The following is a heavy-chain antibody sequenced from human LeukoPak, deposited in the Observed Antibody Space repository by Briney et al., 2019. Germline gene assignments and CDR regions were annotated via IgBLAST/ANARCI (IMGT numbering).Heavy chain of an antibody. J-gene: IGHJ3*02. Sequence: SETLSLTCTVSGGSISSYYWSWIRQPPGKGLEWIGYIYYSGSTNYNSSLKSRVTISVDTSKNQFSQKLSSVTAADTAAYYCARGKGPTGAFDIWGQGTMVTVSS. CDR2: IYYSGST. CDR1: GGSISSYY. CDR3: ARGKGPTGAFDI. V-gene: IGHV4-59*01.